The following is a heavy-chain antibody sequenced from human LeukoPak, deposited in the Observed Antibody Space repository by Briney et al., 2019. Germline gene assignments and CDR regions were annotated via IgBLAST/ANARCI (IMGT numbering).Heavy chain of an antibody. J-gene: IGHJ4*02. D-gene: IGHD3-22*01. CDR3: ARAYYYDSSGQGYYFDY. CDR1: GFTFSNYE. V-gene: IGHV3-48*03. CDR2: ISSSGSTI. Sequence: GGSLRLSCAASGFTFSNYEMNWVRQAPGKRLEWVSYISSSGSTIYYADSVKGRFTISRDNAKNSLYLQMNSLRAEDTAVYYCARAYYYDSSGQGYYFDYWGQGTLVTVSS.